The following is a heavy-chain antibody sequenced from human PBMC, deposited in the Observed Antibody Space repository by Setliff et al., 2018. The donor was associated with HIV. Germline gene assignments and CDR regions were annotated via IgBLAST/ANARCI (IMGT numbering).Heavy chain of an antibody. D-gene: IGHD3-16*01. V-gene: IGHV4-39*07. CDR1: GGSIKSSSYY. CDR3: ARYVAYDEDDFDI. J-gene: IGHJ3*02. Sequence: SETLSLTCTVSGGSIKSSSYYWGWIRQPPGKGLEWIGEINYSGSTKYNPSLKSRVTMSVDTSKNQFSLKLNSVTAADTAVYYCARYVAYDEDDFDIWGQGTMVTVSS. CDR2: INYSGST.